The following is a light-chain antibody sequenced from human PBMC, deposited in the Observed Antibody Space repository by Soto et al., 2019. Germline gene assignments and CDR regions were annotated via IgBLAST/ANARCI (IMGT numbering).Light chain of an antibody. CDR1: QGISNY. CDR3: QWYNSVPPVT. J-gene: IGKJ3*01. Sequence: DIQMTQSPSSLSASVGDRVTITCRASQGISNYLAWYQQQPGKPPKLLMYAASTLQSGVPSRFSGSGSGTDFTLTISSLQPEDVATYYCQWYNSVPPVTFGPGTKVNL. V-gene: IGKV1-27*01. CDR2: AAS.